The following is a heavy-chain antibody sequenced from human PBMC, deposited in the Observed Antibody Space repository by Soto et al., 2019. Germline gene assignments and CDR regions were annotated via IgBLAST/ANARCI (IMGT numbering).Heavy chain of an antibody. CDR3: APYSSGYS. J-gene: IGHJ5*02. CDR1: GLTFSSYA. CDR2: ISGSGGST. V-gene: IGHV3-23*01. Sequence: GSMKISCAASGLTFSSYAMSWVRQAPGKGLEWVSAISGSGGSTYYADSVKGRFTISRDNSKNKLYLQMNSLRAEDTAVYYCAPYSSGYSWGQGTLVTVSS. D-gene: IGHD3-22*01.